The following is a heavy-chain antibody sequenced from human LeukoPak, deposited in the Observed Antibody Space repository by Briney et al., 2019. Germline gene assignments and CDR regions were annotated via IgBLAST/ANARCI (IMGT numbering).Heavy chain of an antibody. CDR3: ARGSLAAAGRAFDY. CDR1: GFTFSSYS. Sequence: PGGSLRLSCAASGFTFSSYSMNWVRQAPGKGLEWVSSISSSSSYIYYADSVKGRFTISRDNAKNSLYLQMNSLRAEDTAVYYCARGSLAAAGRAFDYRGQGTLVTVSS. CDR2: ISSSSSYI. J-gene: IGHJ4*02. V-gene: IGHV3-21*01. D-gene: IGHD6-13*01.